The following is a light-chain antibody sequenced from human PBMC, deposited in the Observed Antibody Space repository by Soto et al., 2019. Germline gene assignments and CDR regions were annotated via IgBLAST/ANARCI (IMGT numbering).Light chain of an antibody. CDR1: SSDVGAYTS. CDR3: SSYTSDNRDYV. V-gene: IGLV2-14*01. J-gene: IGLJ1*01. CDR2: EVN. Sequence: QSVLTXPASVSGSPGQSITISCTGTSSDVGAYTSVSWYQHHPGKAPKVMIYEVNKRPSGISNRFSGSKSVNTASLTISGLQPEDEAHYDCSSYTSDNRDYVFGTGTKV.